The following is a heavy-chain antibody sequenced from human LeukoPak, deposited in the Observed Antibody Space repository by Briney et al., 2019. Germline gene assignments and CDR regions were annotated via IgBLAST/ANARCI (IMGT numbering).Heavy chain of an antibody. J-gene: IGHJ5*02. CDR2: IYSGGST. D-gene: IGHD2-21*02. Sequence: PGGSLRLSCAASGFTVSSNYMSWVRQAPGKGPEWVSVIYSGGSTYYADSVKGRFTISRDNSKNTLYLQMNSLRAEDTAVYYCARDAPYCGGDCLTWGQGTLVTVSS. CDR3: ARDAPYCGGDCLT. CDR1: GFTVSSNY. V-gene: IGHV3-53*01.